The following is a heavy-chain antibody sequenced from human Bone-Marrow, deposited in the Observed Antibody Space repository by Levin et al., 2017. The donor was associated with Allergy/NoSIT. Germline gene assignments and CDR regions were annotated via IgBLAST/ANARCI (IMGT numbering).Heavy chain of an antibody. CDR3: LKSRLGDGAVSGVAWFDP. CDR2: ISASGGST. D-gene: IGHD6-19*01. CDR1: GFTFTKHL. J-gene: IGHJ5*02. V-gene: IGHV3-23*01. Sequence: GESLKISCTASGFTFTKHLMTWVRKTPGKGLEWVSGISASGGSTYYADSVRGRVTMSRDNSRNTVYLQMNNLKVDDTAIYFCLKSRLGDGAVSGVAWFDPWGQGSMVTVSS.